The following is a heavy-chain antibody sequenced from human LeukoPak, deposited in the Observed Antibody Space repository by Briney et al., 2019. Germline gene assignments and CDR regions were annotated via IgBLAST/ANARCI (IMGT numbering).Heavy chain of an antibody. D-gene: IGHD6-19*01. CDR1: GFTFSRYG. CDR3: ARRSGIAVAGAFDY. Sequence: PGGTLRLSCAASGFTFSRYGMSWVRQAPGKGLEWVSAISGSGGSTYYADSVKGRFTISRDNSKNTLYLQMNSLRAEDTAVYYCARRSGIAVAGAFDYWGQGTLVTVSS. CDR2: ISGSGGST. V-gene: IGHV3-23*01. J-gene: IGHJ4*02.